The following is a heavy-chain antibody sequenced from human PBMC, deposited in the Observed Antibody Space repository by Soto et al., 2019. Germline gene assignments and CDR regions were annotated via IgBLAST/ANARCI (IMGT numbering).Heavy chain of an antibody. V-gene: IGHV1-8*02. CDR2: KTPKSGYT. J-gene: IGHJ4*02. Sequence: QVQLMQSGAEVRKPGASVKVSCKASGYTFTDYDINWVRQATGQGLEWLGWKTPKSGYTGSAQKFQVRVTLTMDTSRGTAYMELSSLTSEDTAVYYCTRNLYNTGDFDHWGQGTLVTVSS. CDR3: TRNLYNTGDFDH. CDR1: GYTFTDYD. D-gene: IGHD1-20*01.